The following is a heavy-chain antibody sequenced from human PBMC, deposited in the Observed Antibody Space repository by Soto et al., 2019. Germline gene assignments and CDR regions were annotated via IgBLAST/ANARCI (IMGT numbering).Heavy chain of an antibody. CDR2: IYSSGNT. CDR1: GFTVSSNY. CDR3: AGPPSRGYSYGLDY. D-gene: IGHD5-18*01. Sequence: EVPLVESGGGLVQPGGSLRLSCAASGFTVSSNYMSWVRQAPGKGLEWVSVIYSSGNTNYADSVKGRFTISRDNSKNTLYLQMNSLGAEDTAVYYCAGPPSRGYSYGLDYWGQGTLVTVSS. J-gene: IGHJ4*02. V-gene: IGHV3-66*01.